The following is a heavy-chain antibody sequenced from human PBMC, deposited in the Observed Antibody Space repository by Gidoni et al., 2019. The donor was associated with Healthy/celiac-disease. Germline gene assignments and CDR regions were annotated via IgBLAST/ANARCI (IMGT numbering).Heavy chain of an antibody. J-gene: IGHJ4*02. Sequence: EVQLVESGGGLVQPGGSRKLSCAASGFTFSGSAMHWVRQASGKGLEWVGRIRSKANSYATAYAASVKGRFTISRDDSKNTAYLQMNSLKTEDTAVYYCTRQNPPGYWGQGTLVTVSS. V-gene: IGHV3-73*01. CDR1: GFTFSGSA. CDR3: TRQNPPGY. CDR2: IRSKANSYAT.